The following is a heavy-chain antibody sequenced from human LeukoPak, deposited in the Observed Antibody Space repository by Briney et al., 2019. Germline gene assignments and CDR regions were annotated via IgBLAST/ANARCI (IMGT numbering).Heavy chain of an antibody. J-gene: IGHJ4*02. CDR1: GFTFSSYA. V-gene: IGHV3-30*04. Sequence: GGPLKFSCAPSGFTFSSYAMHWVRKPPAKGLDSVPVISYDGNNKFHADSVRGRLTISRDNSKSTLYLQMNSLRDEDTAVYYCARADIVAVVAAAALDYWGQGTLVTVSS. CDR3: ARADIVAVVAAAALDY. CDR2: ISYDGNNK. D-gene: IGHD2-15*01.